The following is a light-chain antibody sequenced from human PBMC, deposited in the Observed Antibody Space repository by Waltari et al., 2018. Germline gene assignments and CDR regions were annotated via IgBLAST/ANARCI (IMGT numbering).Light chain of an antibody. V-gene: IGKV1-27*01. Sequence: DIQMTQSPSSLPESVGDRVTITCRASQGISNYLAWYQQTPGKVPKLLLYAASTLQSGVPSRFSGSGSGTDFTLTISSLQPEDVATYYCQKYNSAPRTFGPWTKVDIK. CDR3: QKYNSAPRT. CDR2: AAS. J-gene: IGKJ3*01. CDR1: QGISNY.